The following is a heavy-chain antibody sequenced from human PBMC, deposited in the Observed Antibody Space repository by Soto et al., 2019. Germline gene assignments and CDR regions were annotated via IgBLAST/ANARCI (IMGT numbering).Heavy chain of an antibody. J-gene: IGHJ3*02. CDR1: GFTFSSYA. CDR2: IKSKTDGGTT. V-gene: IGHV3-15*01. CDR3: TKDGKTARFPPDFFNI. D-gene: IGHD5-18*01. Sequence: GGSLRLSCAASGFTFSSYAMSWVRQAPGKGLEWVGRIKSKTDGGTTDYAAPVKGRFTISRDDSKNTLYLQMNSLKTEDTAVYYCTKDGKTARFPPDFFNIWAQGKRVPVS.